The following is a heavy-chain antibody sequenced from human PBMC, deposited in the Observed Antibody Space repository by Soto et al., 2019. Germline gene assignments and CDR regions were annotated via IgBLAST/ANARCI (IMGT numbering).Heavy chain of an antibody. CDR3: ARDQVIVVTITAPFFYYYGMDV. CDR1: GFTFSRYS. V-gene: IGHV3-21*01. CDR2: ISSSSSYI. J-gene: IGHJ6*02. Sequence: GGSLRLSCAASGFTFSRYSMNWVRQAPGKGLEWVSSISSSSSYIYYSDSVKGRFTISRANANNSLYLQMNSLRAQDTVVYYCARDQVIVVTITAPFFYYYGMDVGGQGTTVTVSS. D-gene: IGHD5-12*01.